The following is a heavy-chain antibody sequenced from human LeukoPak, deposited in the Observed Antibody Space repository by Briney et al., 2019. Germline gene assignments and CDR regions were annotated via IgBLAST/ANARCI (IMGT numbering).Heavy chain of an antibody. CDR2: ISYDGSNK. V-gene: IGHV3-30*01. CDR1: GFTFSSYA. D-gene: IGHD1-26*01. Sequence: GRSLRLSCAASGFTFSSYAMHWVRQAPGKGLEWVAVISYDGSNKYYADSVKGRFTISRDNSKNTLYLQMNSLRAEDTAVYYCARDQHGSWGQGTLVTVSS. CDR3: ARDQHGS. J-gene: IGHJ4*02.